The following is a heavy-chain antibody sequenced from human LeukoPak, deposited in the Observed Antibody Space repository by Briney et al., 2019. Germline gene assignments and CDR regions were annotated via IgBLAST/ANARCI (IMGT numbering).Heavy chain of an antibody. CDR3: ARGGGDLIVVVPAAQGEVWFDP. CDR2: IIPILGIA. Sequence: GASVKVSCKASGGTFSSYTISWVRQAPGQGLEWMGRIIPILGIANYAQKFQGRVTITADKSTSTAYMELSSLRSEDTAVYYCARGGGDLIVVVPAAQGEVWFDPWGQGTLVTVSS. CDR1: GGTFSSYT. J-gene: IGHJ5*02. D-gene: IGHD2-2*01. V-gene: IGHV1-69*02.